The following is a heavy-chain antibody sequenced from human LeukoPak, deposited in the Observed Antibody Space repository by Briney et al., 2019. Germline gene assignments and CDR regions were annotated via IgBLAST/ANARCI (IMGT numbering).Heavy chain of an antibody. D-gene: IGHD5-18*01. CDR1: GFTFSSYS. CDR3: AREESPRDTAMVTRRYYFDY. CDR2: ISSSSSTI. J-gene: IGHJ4*02. Sequence: PGGSLRLSCAASGFTFSSYSMNWVRQAPGKGLEWVSYISSSSSTIYYADSVKGRFTISRDNAKNSLYLQMNSLRAEDTAVYYCAREESPRDTAMVTRRYYFDYWGQGTLVTVSS. V-gene: IGHV3-48*01.